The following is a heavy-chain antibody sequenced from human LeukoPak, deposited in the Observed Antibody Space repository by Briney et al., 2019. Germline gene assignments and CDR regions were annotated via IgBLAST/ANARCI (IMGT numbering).Heavy chain of an antibody. V-gene: IGHV4-59*01. CDR1: GGSISSYY. Sequence: SETLSLTCTVSGGSISSYYWSWIRQPPGKGLEWIGYIYNSGSTNYNPSLKSRVTISVDTSKNQFSLKLSSVTAADTAVYYCAREGSSASRDGFDIWGQETMVTVSS. CDR3: AREGSSASRDGFDI. J-gene: IGHJ3*02. CDR2: IYNSGST.